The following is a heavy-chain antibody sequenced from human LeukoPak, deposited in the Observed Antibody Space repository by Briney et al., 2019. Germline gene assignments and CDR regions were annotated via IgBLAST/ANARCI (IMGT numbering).Heavy chain of an antibody. CDR2: IFEDGSKE. CDR1: GFTFSSYW. D-gene: IGHD6-19*01. V-gene: IGHV3-7*01. CDR3: AREYSSGWPDY. Sequence: PGGSLRLSCAASGFTFSSYWMSWVRQTPGKGLEWVANIFEDGSKEYYLDSVKGRFTISRDNAKSSLYLQMNSLRDEDTAVYFCAREYSSGWPDYWGQGTLVTVSS. J-gene: IGHJ4*02.